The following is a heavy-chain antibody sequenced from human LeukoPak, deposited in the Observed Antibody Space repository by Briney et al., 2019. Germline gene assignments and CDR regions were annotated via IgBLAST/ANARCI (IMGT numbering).Heavy chain of an antibody. CDR2: TRNKAYSYTT. Sequence: PGGFLRLSGAAPGFTFSDHYMDWVRQAPGKGLEWVGRTRNKAYSYTTEYAASVKGRFTISRDDSKNSLYLQMNSLKTEDTAVYYCARVVVRGVIISEYYFDYWGQGTLVTVSS. J-gene: IGHJ4*02. CDR3: ARVVVRGVIISEYYFDY. CDR1: GFTFSDHY. V-gene: IGHV3-72*01. D-gene: IGHD3-10*01.